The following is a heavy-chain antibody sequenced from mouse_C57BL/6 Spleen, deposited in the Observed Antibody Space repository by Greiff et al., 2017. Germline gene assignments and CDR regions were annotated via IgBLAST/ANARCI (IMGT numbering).Heavy chain of an antibody. Sequence: EVKLMESGGGLVKPGGSLKLSCAASGFTFSSYAMSWVRQTPEKRLEWVATISDGGSYTYYPDNVKGRFTISRDNAKNNLYLQMSHLKSEDTAMYYCARDDGYFDYWGQGTTLTVSS. CDR3: ARDDGYFDY. D-gene: IGHD2-3*01. CDR1: GFTFSSYA. V-gene: IGHV5-4*01. J-gene: IGHJ2*01. CDR2: ISDGGSYT.